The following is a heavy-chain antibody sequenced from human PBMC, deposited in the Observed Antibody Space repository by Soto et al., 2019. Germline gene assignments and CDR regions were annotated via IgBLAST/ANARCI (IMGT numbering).Heavy chain of an antibody. V-gene: IGHV4-34*01. Sequence: SETLSLTCAVYGGSFSGYYWSWIRQPPGKGLEWIGEINHSGSTNYNPSLKSRLTISLDTSKNQFSLKLTSVTAADTALYFGATTSEIFTYWGQGTMVTVSS. D-gene: IGHD1-26*01. CDR2: INHSGST. CDR1: GGSFSGYY. J-gene: IGHJ4*02. CDR3: ATTSEIFTY.